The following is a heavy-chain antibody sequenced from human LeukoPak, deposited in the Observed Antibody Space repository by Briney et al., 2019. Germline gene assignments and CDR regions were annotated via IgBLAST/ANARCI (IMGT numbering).Heavy chain of an antibody. Sequence: PGGSLRLSCAASGFTFDDYGMSWVRQAPGKGVEWVSVIIWNGGSTGYADSVRGGFTISRDNAKNSLHLQMNSLRAEGTALYYWARAQYDGLLRDYWGQGTLVTVSS. CDR2: IIWNGGST. J-gene: IGHJ4*02. CDR3: ARAQYDGLLRDY. D-gene: IGHD1-26*01. CDR1: GFTFDDYG. V-gene: IGHV3-20*04.